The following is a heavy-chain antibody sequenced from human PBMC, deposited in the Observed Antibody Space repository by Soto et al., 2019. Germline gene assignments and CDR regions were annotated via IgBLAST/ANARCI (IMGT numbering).Heavy chain of an antibody. Sequence: QVQLQQWGAGLLKPSETLSLTCAVYGGSFSGDYWSWIRQPPGKGLEWIGEIYHSGSTNYNPSLKSRVTISVDTTKNQFSRKVSSVTAADTAVYYCARGVRGYSSSWWPYWGQGTLVTVSS. CDR3: ARGVRGYSSSWWPY. CDR1: GGSFSGDY. D-gene: IGHD6-13*01. J-gene: IGHJ4*02. CDR2: IYHSGST. V-gene: IGHV4-34*01.